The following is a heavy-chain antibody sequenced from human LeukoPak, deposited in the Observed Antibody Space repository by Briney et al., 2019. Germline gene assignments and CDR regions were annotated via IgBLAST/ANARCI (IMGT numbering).Heavy chain of an antibody. V-gene: IGHV4-4*02. Sequence: SETLSLTCAVSGGSISSSNWWSWVRQPPGKGLEWIGEIYHSGSTNYNPSLKSRVTISVDKSKNQFSLKLSSVTAADTAVYYCARGFLGSGYYYFVYWGQGTLVTVSS. CDR1: GGSISSSNW. J-gene: IGHJ4*02. CDR3: ARGFLGSGYYYFVY. CDR2: IYHSGST. D-gene: IGHD3-22*01.